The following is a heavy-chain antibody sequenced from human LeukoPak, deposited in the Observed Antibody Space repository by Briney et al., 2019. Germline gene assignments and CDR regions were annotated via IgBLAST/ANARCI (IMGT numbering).Heavy chain of an antibody. CDR2: IIPIFGTA. CDR3: ARDGTPYYYDSSGYYPFDY. V-gene: IGHV1-69*05. Sequence: SVKVSCKASGGTFSSYAISWVRQAPGQGLEWMGGIIPIFGTANYAQKFQGRVTITTDESTSTAYMELSSLRSDDTAVYYCARDGTPYYYDSSGYYPFDYWGQGTLVTVSS. J-gene: IGHJ4*02. CDR1: GGTFSSYA. D-gene: IGHD3-22*01.